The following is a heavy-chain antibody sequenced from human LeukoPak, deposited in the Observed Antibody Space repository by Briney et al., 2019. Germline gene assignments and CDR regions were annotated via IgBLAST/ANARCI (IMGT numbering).Heavy chain of an antibody. D-gene: IGHD5-18*01. V-gene: IGHV3-74*01. J-gene: IGHJ4*02. Sequence: GGSLRLSCAASGFTFSSYWMHWVRQAPGKGLAWVSRINSDGSSTSYADSVKGRFTISRDNAKNTLYLQMNSLRAEDTAVYYCASSGGYSYGYRYWGQGTLVTVSS. CDR2: INSDGSST. CDR1: GFTFSSYW. CDR3: ASSGGYSYGYRY.